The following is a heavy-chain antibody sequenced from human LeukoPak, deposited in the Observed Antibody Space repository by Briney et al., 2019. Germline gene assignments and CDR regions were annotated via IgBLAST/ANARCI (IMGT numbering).Heavy chain of an antibody. CDR2: INPKRGGT. D-gene: IGHD3-22*01. J-gene: IGHJ4*02. CDR1: GDTFTGYY. Sequence: GASVKVSCKASGDTFTGYYMHWVRKAPGQGLEWMGRINPKRGGTNYAQKFQGRVTMTRATSISTAYMELSRLRSDDTAVYYCARAPIYYYDSSGYYYFDYWGQGTLVTVSS. V-gene: IGHV1-2*06. CDR3: ARAPIYYYDSSGYYYFDY.